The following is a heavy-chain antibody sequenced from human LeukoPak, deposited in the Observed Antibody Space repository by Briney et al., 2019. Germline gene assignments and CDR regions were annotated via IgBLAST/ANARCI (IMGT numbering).Heavy chain of an antibody. J-gene: IGHJ3*02. CDR3: ARESIVVVPTTMDDASDI. CDR2: IKQDGSEQ. CDR1: GFTFSSYA. D-gene: IGHD2-2*01. Sequence: GGSLRLSCAASGFTFSSYAMSWVRQAPGKGLEWVANIKQDGSEQFYLDSVKGRFTISRDNAKNALYLQMHSLRVEDTAVYYCARESIVVVPTTMDDASDIWGQGTMVTVSS. V-gene: IGHV3-7*01.